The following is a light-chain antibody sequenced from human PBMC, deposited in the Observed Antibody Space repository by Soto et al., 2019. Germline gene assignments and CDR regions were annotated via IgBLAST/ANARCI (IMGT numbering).Light chain of an antibody. Sequence: QSALTQPASVSGSPGQSITISCTGTNSDVGSHNFVSWYQQYPGKAPKLLIYEASKQPSGLSNRFSGSTSGNTASLTISGLQAEDEADYYGCSLTHGDTWVFGGGTKLTVL. V-gene: IGLV2-23*01. CDR2: EAS. CDR3: CSLTHGDTWV. J-gene: IGLJ3*02. CDR1: NSDVGSHNF.